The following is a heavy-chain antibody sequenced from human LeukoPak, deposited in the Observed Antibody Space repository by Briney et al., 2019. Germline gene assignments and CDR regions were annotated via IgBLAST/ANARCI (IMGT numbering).Heavy chain of an antibody. CDR1: GGSFSGYY. D-gene: IGHD4-17*01. CDR3: ASGGTTVTPF. Sequence: SETLSLTCAVYGGSFSGYYWSWIRQPPGKGLEWIGEINHSGSTNYNPSLKRRVTISVDTSKNQFSLKLSSVTAADTAVYYCASGGTTVTPFWGQGTLVTVSS. V-gene: IGHV4-34*01. J-gene: IGHJ4*02. CDR2: INHSGST.